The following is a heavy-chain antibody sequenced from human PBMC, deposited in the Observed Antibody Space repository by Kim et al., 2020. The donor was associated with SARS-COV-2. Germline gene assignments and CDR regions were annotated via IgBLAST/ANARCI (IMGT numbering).Heavy chain of an antibody. Sequence: SETLSLTCTVSGGSISSGNYYWSWIRQHPGKGLEWIGYIYYSGSTYYNPSLKSRLTISLDTSKNQFSLKLSSVSAADTAVYYCARRVISGPFDYWGQGTLVTVSS. CDR2: IYYSGST. CDR1: GGSISSGNYY. V-gene: IGHV4-31*03. J-gene: IGHJ4*02. D-gene: IGHD2-21*01. CDR3: ARRVISGPFDY.